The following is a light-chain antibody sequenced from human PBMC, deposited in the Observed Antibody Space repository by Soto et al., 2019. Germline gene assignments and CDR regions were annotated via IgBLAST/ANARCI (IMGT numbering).Light chain of an antibody. CDR3: QVWDSSSDHYV. J-gene: IGLJ1*01. CDR1: NIGSKS. V-gene: IGLV3-21*02. Sequence: SYELTQPPSVSVAPGQTARTTCGGNNIGSKSVHWYQQKPGQAPVLVVYDDSDRPSGIPERFSGSNSGNTATLTIRRVEAGDEADYYCQVWDSSSDHYVFGTGTKVTVL. CDR2: DDS.